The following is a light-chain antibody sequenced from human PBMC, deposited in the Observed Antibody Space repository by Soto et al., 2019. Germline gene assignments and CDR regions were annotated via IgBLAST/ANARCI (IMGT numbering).Light chain of an antibody. Sequence: DIQMTQSPSTLSASAGDRVTITCRASQSITIWLAWYQQKPGKAPKLLIYDASTLESGVPSRFSGSGSGTEFTLTISSLQPDDFATYYCQQFHSFPITFGPGTRLEIK. CDR1: QSITIW. J-gene: IGKJ5*01. V-gene: IGKV1-5*01. CDR3: QQFHSFPIT. CDR2: DAS.